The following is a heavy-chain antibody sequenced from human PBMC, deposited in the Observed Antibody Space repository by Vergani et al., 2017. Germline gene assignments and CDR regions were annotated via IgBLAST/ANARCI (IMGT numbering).Heavy chain of an antibody. V-gene: IGHV3-30*02. J-gene: IGHJ3*02. Sequence: QVQLVESGGGVVQPGGSLGLACIASGFTFSIYGLHWVRQAPGKGLEWVAFIRYDGTKRFYGDSVKCRFTISRDNAKNSLYLQMNSLRAEDTAVYYCARDSDYDFWSGLNKGAFDIWGQGTMVTVSS. CDR3: ARDSDYDFWSGLNKGAFDI. D-gene: IGHD3-3*01. CDR1: GFTFSIYG. CDR2: IRYDGTKR.